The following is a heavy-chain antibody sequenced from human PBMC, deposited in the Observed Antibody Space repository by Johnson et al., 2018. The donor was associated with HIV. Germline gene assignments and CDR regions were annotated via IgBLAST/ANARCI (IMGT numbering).Heavy chain of an antibody. CDR1: GFAFSSYG. CDR3: AREFYVSLGGPGGGAFDI. V-gene: IGHV3-30*19. J-gene: IGHJ3*02. D-gene: IGHD3-16*01. Sequence: QVQLVESGGGLVKPGRSLRLSCAASGFAFSSYGMHWVRQAPGKGLEWVAVISYDGSNKYYADSVKGRFTISRDNSKNTLYLQMNSLRAEDTAVYYCAREFYVSLGGPGGGAFDI. CDR2: ISYDGSNK.